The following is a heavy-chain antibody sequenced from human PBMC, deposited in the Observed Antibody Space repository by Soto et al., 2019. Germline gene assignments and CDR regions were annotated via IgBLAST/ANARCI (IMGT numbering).Heavy chain of an antibody. Sequence: QVQLVESGGGVVQPGRSLRLSCAASGFTFSSYGMNWVRQAPGKGLEWVAVISYDGSNKYYADSVKGRFTISRDSSKNMLYLQMHSLRAEDTAVYYGAKEASSSWHDYYGMDVWGQGTTVTVSS. CDR1: GFTFSSYG. CDR2: ISYDGSNK. V-gene: IGHV3-30*18. J-gene: IGHJ6*02. CDR3: AKEASSSWHDYYGMDV. D-gene: IGHD6-13*01.